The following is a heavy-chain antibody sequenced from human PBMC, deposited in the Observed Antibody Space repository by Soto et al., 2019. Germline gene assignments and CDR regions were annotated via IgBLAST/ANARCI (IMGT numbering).Heavy chain of an antibody. V-gene: IGHV4-30-2*01. CDR2: LYHGERT. J-gene: IGHJ4*02. Sequence: PSETLSLTCAVSGGPISDGIYSWSWIRQPPGKGLEWIGYLYHGERTYYNPSLKSRVTISLHTSKRQFSLNLSSVTAADTAVYYCARSVDFWSGSSPYYFDYWGQGALVTVSS. D-gene: IGHD3-3*01. CDR3: ARSVDFWSGSSPYYFDY. CDR1: GGPISDGIYS.